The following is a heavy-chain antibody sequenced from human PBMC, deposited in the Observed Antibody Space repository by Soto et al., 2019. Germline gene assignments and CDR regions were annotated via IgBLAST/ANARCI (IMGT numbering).Heavy chain of an antibody. CDR2: ISATGVKT. CDR1: GFTFSNYA. Sequence: EVQVLESGGGLVQPGGSLRLSCAASGFTFSNYAMNWVRQAPGKGLEWVSGISATGVKTYSADSVKGRFTMSRDNSKDTVYLEMNSPRAEDTAVYYCTKSRSAMIYYFDFWGLGALVTVSS. CDR3: TKSRSAMIYYFDF. D-gene: IGHD3-22*01. V-gene: IGHV3-23*01. J-gene: IGHJ4*02.